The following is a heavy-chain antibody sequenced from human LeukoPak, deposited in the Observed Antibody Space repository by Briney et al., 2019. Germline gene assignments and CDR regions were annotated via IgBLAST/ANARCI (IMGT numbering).Heavy chain of an antibody. D-gene: IGHD2-15*01. CDR2: ISGSGGST. Sequence: GGSLRLSCAASGFTFSSYAMSWVRQAPGKGLEGVSAISGSGGSTYYADSVKGRFTISRDNSKNTLYLQMNSLRAEDTAVYYCAKDQAQPDCSGGSCYAGYFDYWGQGTLVTVSS. J-gene: IGHJ4*02. CDR3: AKDQAQPDCSGGSCYAGYFDY. CDR1: GFTFSSYA. V-gene: IGHV3-23*01.